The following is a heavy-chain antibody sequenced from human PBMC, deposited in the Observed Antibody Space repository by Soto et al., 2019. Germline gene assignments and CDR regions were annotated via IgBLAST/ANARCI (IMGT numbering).Heavy chain of an antibody. CDR1: GGTISSGHYY. V-gene: IGHV4-61*01. CDR3: ARGGSWFDP. Sequence: SETLSLTCTVSGGTISSGHYYWSWIRQHPGKGLEWIGYIYYSGNTYYNPSLKSRVSISIDTSKNQFSLKLTSVTAADTAVYYCARGGSWFDPWGQGTLVTVSS. CDR2: IYYSGNT. J-gene: IGHJ5*02.